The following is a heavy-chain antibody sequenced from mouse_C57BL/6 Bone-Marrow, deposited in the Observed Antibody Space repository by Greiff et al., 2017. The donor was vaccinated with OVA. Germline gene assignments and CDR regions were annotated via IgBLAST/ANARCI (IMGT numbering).Heavy chain of an antibody. J-gene: IGHJ3*01. Sequence: DVQLVESGGDLVKPGGSLKLSCAASGFTFSSYGMSWVRQTPDKRLEWVATISSGGSYTYYPDIVKGRFTISRDNAKNTLYLQMSSLKSEDTAMYYCARPEAYWGQGTLVTVSA. V-gene: IGHV5-6*01. CDR1: GFTFSSYG. CDR3: ARPEAY. CDR2: ISSGGSYT.